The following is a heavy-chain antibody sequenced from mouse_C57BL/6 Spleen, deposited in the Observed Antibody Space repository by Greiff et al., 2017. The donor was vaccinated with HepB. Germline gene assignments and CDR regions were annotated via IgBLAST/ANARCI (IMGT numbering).Heavy chain of an antibody. Sequence: EVNLVESGGGLVKPGGSLKLSCAASGFTFSDYGMHWVRQAPEKGLEWVAYISSGSSTIYYADTVKGRFTISRDNAKNTLFLQMTSLRSEDTAMYYCARTPYDFSLFAYWGQGTLVTVSA. D-gene: IGHD2-4*01. V-gene: IGHV5-17*01. J-gene: IGHJ3*01. CDR2: ISSGSSTI. CDR1: GFTFSDYG. CDR3: ARTPYDFSLFAY.